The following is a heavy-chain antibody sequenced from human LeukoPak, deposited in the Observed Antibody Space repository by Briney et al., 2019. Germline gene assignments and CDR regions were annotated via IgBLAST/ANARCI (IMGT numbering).Heavy chain of an antibody. CDR1: GGSVSSTTYY. V-gene: IGHV4-61*01. CDR2: IYYSGST. J-gene: IGHJ4*02. Sequence: NPSETLSLTCTVSGGSVSSTTYYWSWIRQPPGKGLEWIGYIYYSGSTNYNPSLKSRVTISVDTSKNQFSLKLSSVTAADTAVYYCARHRVELLAYYFDYWGQGTLVTVSS. CDR3: ARHRVELLAYYFDY. D-gene: IGHD1-7*01.